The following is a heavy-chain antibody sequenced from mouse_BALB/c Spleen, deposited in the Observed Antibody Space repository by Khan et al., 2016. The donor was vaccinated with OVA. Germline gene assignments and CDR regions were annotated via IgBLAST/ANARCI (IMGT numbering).Heavy chain of an antibody. CDR3: ARDDGSLYRYFDV. CDR1: VISITSGNYR. V-gene: IGHV3-5*02. CDR2: IYYSGTV. J-gene: IGHJ1*01. D-gene: IGHD1-1*01. Sequence: EVQLVESGPGLVKPSQTVSLTCTVTVISITSGNYRWSWIRQFPGNKLEWIGNIYYSGTVTYNPSLPNRTTITTDTSKNQFFLEMNSLTAQDTATYYCARDDGSLYRYFDVWGAGTTVIVSS.